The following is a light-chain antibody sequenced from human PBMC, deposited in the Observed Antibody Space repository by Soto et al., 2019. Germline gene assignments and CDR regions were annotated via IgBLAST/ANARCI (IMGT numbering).Light chain of an antibody. J-gene: IGLJ3*02. CDR1: GSDVGGHNH. Sequence: QSALPQPPSASGSPGQSVTISCTGSGSDVGGHNHVSWYQQHPGEVPKLIIYEVSERPSGVPDRFSGSKSGNTASLTVSGLQADDEADYYCCSYVAGDSWVFGGGTQLTVL. CDR2: EVS. CDR3: CSYVAGDSWV. V-gene: IGLV2-8*01.